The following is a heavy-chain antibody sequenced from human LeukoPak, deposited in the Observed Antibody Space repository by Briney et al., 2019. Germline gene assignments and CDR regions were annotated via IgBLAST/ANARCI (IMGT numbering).Heavy chain of an antibody. CDR2: ISAYNGNT. CDR1: GYTFTSYG. Sequence: ASVKVSCKASGYTFTSYGTSWVRQAPGQGLEWMGWISAYNGNTNYAQKLQGRVTMTTDTSTSTAYMELRSLRSDDTAVYYCARDDYGGNSELYYFDYWGQGTLVTVSS. J-gene: IGHJ4*02. CDR3: ARDDYGGNSELYYFDY. V-gene: IGHV1-18*01. D-gene: IGHD4-23*01.